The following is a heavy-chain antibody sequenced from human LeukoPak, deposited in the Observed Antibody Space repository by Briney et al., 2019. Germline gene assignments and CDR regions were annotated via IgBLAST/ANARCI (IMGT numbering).Heavy chain of an antibody. D-gene: IGHD3-22*01. CDR1: GFTFSSYA. V-gene: IGHV3-23*01. J-gene: IGHJ4*02. CDR3: AIRRDYYDSSGYPVYFDY. Sequence: GGSLRLSCVASGFTFSSYAMSWVRQAPGKGLEWVSAISGSGGSTYYADSVKGRFTISRDNSKNTLYLQMNSLRAEDTAVYYCAIRRDYYDSSGYPVYFDYWGQGTLVTVSS. CDR2: ISGSGGST.